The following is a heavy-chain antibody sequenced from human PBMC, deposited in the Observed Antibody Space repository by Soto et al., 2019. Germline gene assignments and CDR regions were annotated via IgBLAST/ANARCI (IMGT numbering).Heavy chain of an antibody. D-gene: IGHD6-6*01. J-gene: IGHJ6*02. CDR3: VGSTAALPYGMEV. Sequence: QVQLQESGPGLVKPSETLSLTCTVSGGSISSYYWSWIRQPAGKGLEWIGRIYTSGSTNYNPSLKSRVTMSVDTSKNQFSLKLSSVTAADTALYYCVGSTAALPYGMEVWGPGTTVTVSS. CDR2: IYTSGST. V-gene: IGHV4-4*07. CDR1: GGSISSYY.